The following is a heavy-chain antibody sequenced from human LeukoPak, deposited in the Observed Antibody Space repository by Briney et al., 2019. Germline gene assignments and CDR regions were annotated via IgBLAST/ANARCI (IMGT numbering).Heavy chain of an antibody. V-gene: IGHV3-23*01. Sequence: GGTLRLSCAASGFTFSSYGMSWVRQAPGKGLEWVSAISGSGGSTYYADSVKGRFTISRDNSKNTLYLQMNSLRAEDTAVYYCAKKIRVYYYGSGSPSAFDVWGQGTMVTVSS. CDR3: AKKIRVYYYGSGSPSAFDV. CDR2: ISGSGGST. CDR1: GFTFSSYG. J-gene: IGHJ3*01. D-gene: IGHD3-10*01.